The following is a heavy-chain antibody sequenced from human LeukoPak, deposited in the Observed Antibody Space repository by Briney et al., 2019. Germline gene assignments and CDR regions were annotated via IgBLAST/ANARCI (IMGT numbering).Heavy chain of an antibody. CDR2: IRYDGSYK. V-gene: IGHV3-30*02. D-gene: IGHD3-10*01. CDR1: GFTFSNYG. Sequence: GGSLRLSCAASGFTFSNYGMHWVRQAPGKGLEWVAFIRYDGSYKYYAGSVKGRFTISRDNSKNTLYLQMNSLRAEDTAVYYCARGGAYYGSGSYYNEPMDVWGKGTTVTVSS. CDR3: ARGGAYYGSGSYYNEPMDV. J-gene: IGHJ6*03.